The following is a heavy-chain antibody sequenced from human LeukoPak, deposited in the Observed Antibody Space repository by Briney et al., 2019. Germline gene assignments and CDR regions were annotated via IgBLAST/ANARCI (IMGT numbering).Heavy chain of an antibody. D-gene: IGHD1-26*01. CDR1: GGTYSSYS. J-gene: IGHJ4*02. CDR3: ARDPGGSYYGADY. CDR2: VLPVLGLS. V-gene: IGHV1-69*04. Sequence: GASVKVPCKASGGTYSSYSINWVRQAPGQGLEWMGRVLPVLGLSKTAQNFQGRVTITADKSTTTAYMELSSLRSEDTAVYYCARDPGGSYYGADYWGQGTLVTVSS.